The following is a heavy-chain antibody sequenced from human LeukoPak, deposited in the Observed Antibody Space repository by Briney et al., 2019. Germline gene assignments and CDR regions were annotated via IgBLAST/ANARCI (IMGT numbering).Heavy chain of an antibody. V-gene: IGHV3-53*01. J-gene: IGHJ2*01. CDR2: TYSDGYT. D-gene: IGHD3-16*01. Sequence: PGGSLRLSCAAPGVNVKNNYMSWVRQAPGKGPEWVSVTYSDGYTSFADSVAGRFTFSTDTSRNTMFLQMTSLRVDASAVYYCVWGRQWYFDLWGRGSLVTVSS. CDR1: GVNVKNNY. CDR3: VWGRQWYFDL.